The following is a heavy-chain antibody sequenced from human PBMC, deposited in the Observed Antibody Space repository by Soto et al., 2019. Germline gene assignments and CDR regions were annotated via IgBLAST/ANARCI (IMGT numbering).Heavy chain of an antibody. Sequence: QVQLVQSGAEVKKPGASVKVSCKASGYTFTSYYMHWVRQAPGQGLEWMGIINPSGITTSYAQKFQGRVTMTRDTSTSTVYMELSSLRSEDTAVYYCAMASKVGAMADDAFDIWGQGTMVTVSS. V-gene: IGHV1-46*01. CDR3: AMASKVGAMADDAFDI. CDR2: INPSGITT. D-gene: IGHD1-26*01. J-gene: IGHJ3*02. CDR1: GYTFTSYY.